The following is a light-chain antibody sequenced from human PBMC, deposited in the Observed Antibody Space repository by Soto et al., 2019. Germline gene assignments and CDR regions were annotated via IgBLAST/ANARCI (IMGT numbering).Light chain of an antibody. Sequence: EIVMTQSPVTLSVSPGERATLSCRASQSISNHLAWYQQKPGQPPRLLFYGASTRATGIPARFSGSGSGTEFTLTISSLQSEDFAVYYCQQYNNWPPRTFGQGTKLEIK. CDR3: QQYNNWPPRT. CDR2: GAS. V-gene: IGKV3-15*01. J-gene: IGKJ2*01. CDR1: QSISNH.